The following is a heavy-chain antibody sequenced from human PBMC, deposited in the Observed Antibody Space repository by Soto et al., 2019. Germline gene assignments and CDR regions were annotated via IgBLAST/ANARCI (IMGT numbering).Heavy chain of an antibody. V-gene: IGHV1-8*01. D-gene: IGHD6-13*01. CDR3: ARGQRIAAAGQAANWFDP. J-gene: IGHJ5*02. CDR2: MNPNSGNT. CDR1: GYTFTSYD. Sequence: ASVKVSCKASGYTFTSYDINWVRQATGQGLEWMGWMNPNSGNTGYAQKFQGRVTMTRNTSISTAYMELSSLRSEDTAVYYCARGQRIAAAGQAANWFDPWGQGTLVSVSS.